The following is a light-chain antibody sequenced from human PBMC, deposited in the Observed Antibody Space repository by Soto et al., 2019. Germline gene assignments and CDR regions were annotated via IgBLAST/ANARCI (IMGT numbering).Light chain of an antibody. V-gene: IGKV3-15*01. CDR3: QQYNNWPPIT. J-gene: IGKJ5*01. CDR1: QSVSGN. CDR2: GAS. Sequence: EIVMTQSPATLSVSPGERATLSCRASQSVSGNLAWYQQIPCQAPRPLIYGASTRATGIPARFSGSGSGTEFTRTIISLQSEDFAVYYCQQYNNWPPITFGQGTRLEIK.